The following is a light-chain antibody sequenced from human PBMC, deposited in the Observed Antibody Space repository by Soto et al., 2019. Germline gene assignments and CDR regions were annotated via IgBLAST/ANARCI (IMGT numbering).Light chain of an antibody. CDR1: SSDVGGYNY. CDR3: TSYTSSTTWV. Sequence: QSALTQPASVSGSPGQSITIPCTGTSSDVGGYNYVSWYQQHPGKAPKLIISEVSNRPSGVSNRFSGSKSGSTASLTISGLQAEDEADYYCTSYTSSTTWVFGGGTQLTVL. J-gene: IGLJ3*02. V-gene: IGLV2-14*01. CDR2: EVS.